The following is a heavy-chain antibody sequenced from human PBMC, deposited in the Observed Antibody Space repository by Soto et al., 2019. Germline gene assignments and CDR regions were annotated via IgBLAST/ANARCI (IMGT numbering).Heavy chain of an antibody. Sequence: QVQLVESGGGVVQPGRSLRLSCAASGFTFRSYGMHWVRQTPGKGLEWVAGISYDGSNEYYADSVKGRFTISRDNSKNTLYLQTDSLKTEDTAVYYFAKWEDRGYGFAFDYWGQGTLVTVSS. D-gene: IGHD1-26*01. CDR1: GFTFRSYG. J-gene: IGHJ4*02. V-gene: IGHV3-30*18. CDR3: AKWEDRGYGFAFDY. CDR2: ISYDGSNE.